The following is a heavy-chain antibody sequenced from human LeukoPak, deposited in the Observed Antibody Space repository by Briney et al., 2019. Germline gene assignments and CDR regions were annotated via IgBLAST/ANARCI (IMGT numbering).Heavy chain of an antibody. D-gene: IGHD2-21*01. CDR1: GFTFSSYS. Sequence: PARSLRLSCAASGFTFSSYSMNWVRQPPGKGLEWVGVISYDGSNNYYADSVKGRFTISRDNSKNTLYVQINSLRAEETAVYYCARDKPIAVFNIGGQGTMVTVSS. V-gene: IGHV3-30*04. J-gene: IGHJ3*02. CDR3: ARDKPIAVFNI. CDR2: ISYDGSNN.